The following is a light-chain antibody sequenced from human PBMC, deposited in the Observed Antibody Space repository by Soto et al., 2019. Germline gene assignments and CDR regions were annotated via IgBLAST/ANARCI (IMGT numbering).Light chain of an antibody. CDR3: QSYDGSLSGVV. V-gene: IGLV1-40*01. Sequence: QSVLTQPPSVSGAPGQRVTISCTGSSSNIGAGYDVHWYQQLPGTAPKLLIYGNSNRPSGVPDRFSGSKSGTSASLAITGLQAEDEADYYCQSYDGSLSGVVFGGGTKFTVL. CDR1: SSNIGAGYD. CDR2: GNS. J-gene: IGLJ2*01.